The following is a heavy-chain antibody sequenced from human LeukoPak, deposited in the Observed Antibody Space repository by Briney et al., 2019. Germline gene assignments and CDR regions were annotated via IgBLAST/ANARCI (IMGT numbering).Heavy chain of an antibody. CDR1: GFTFNSYA. CDR2: ISGSGDST. V-gene: IGHV3-23*01. J-gene: IGHJ6*02. Sequence: PGGSLRLSCAASGFTFNSYAVSWVRQAPGKGVEWVSAISGSGDSTYYADSVRGRFTISRDNSKNTLYLQMNSLRAGDTAVYYCAKDSTMSGSYYGMDVWGQGTTVTVSS. CDR3: AKDSTMSGSYYGMDV. D-gene: IGHD3-22*01.